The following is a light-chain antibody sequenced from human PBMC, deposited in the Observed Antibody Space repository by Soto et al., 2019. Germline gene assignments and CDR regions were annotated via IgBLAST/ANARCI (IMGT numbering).Light chain of an antibody. V-gene: IGLV2-11*01. CDR1: SSDVGGYNY. CDR2: EVS. CDR3: SSYAGSYTGV. J-gene: IGLJ2*01. Sequence: QSALTQPRSVSGSPGQSVTISCTGTSSDVGGYNYVSWYQQYSGKAPKLMIYEVSKRPSGVPDRFSGSRSGNTASLTISGLQAEDEADYYCSSYAGSYTGVFGGGTKLTVL.